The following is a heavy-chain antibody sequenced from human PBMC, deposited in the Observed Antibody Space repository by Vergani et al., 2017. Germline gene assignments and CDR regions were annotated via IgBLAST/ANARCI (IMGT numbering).Heavy chain of an antibody. Sequence: QITLKESGPTLVKPTQTLTLTCTFSGFSLSTSGVGVGWIRQPPGKALEWLALIDWDDDKYYSTSLKTRLTISKDTSKNQVVLTMTNMDPVDTATYYCARIPPQGYCSSTSCYEDYWGQGTLVTVSS. CDR2: IDWDDDK. D-gene: IGHD2-2*01. J-gene: IGHJ4*02. CDR1: GFSLSTSGVG. V-gene: IGHV2-70*12. CDR3: ARIPPQGYCSSTSCYEDY.